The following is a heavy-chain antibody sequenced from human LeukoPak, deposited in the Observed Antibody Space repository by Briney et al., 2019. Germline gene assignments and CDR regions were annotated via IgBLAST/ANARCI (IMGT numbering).Heavy chain of an antibody. CDR3: ARDRDTMIVRGVFDY. CDR1: GGSISSSSYY. J-gene: IGHJ4*02. CDR2: IYYSGST. V-gene: IGHV4-39*02. D-gene: IGHD3-22*01. Sequence: PSETLSLTCTVSGGSISSSSYYWGWIRQPPGKGLEWIGSIYYSGSTYYNPSLKSRVTISVDTSKNQFSLKLSSVTAADTAVYYCARDRDTMIVRGVFDYWGQGTLVTVSS.